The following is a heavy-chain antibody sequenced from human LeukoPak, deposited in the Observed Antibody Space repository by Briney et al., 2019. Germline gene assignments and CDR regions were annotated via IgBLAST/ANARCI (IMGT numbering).Heavy chain of an antibody. V-gene: IGHV3-23*01. CDR3: AKPSNYYDSSGFFDY. CDR1: GFTFSSYA. D-gene: IGHD3-22*01. J-gene: IGHJ4*02. Sequence: SGGSLRLSCAASGFTFSSYAMSWVPHAPGRGLEGVSAISGSGVSTYYADSVKGRFTISRDNSKNTLYLQMNSLRAEDTAVYYCAKPSNYYDSSGFFDYWGQGTLVTVSS. CDR2: ISGSGVST.